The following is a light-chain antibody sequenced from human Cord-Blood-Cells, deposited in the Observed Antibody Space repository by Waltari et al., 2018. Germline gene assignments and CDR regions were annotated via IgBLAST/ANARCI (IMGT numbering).Light chain of an antibody. V-gene: IGLV2-14*01. CDR3: SSYTSSSTYWV. CDR2: DVS. CDR1: SSDVGGYNY. J-gene: IGLJ3*02. Sequence: QSALTQPASVSGSPGQSITIPCTGPSSDVGGYNYVSWYQQHPGKAPKLMIYDVSNRPSGVSNRFSGSKSGNTASLTISGLQAEDEADYYCSSYTSSSTYWVFGGGTKLTVL.